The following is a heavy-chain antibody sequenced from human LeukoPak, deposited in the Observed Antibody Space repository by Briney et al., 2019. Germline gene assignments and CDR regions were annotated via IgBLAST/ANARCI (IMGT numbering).Heavy chain of an antibody. CDR2: ISGSGGST. V-gene: IGHV3-23*01. CDR3: ARHIYYDSREGIDY. Sequence: GGSLRLSCAASGFTFSSYAMSWVRQAPGKGLEWVSAISGSGGSTYYADSVKGRFTISRDNAKNSLYLQMNSLRAEDTAVYYCARHIYYDSREGIDYWGQGTLVTVSS. J-gene: IGHJ4*02. CDR1: GFTFSSYA. D-gene: IGHD3-22*01.